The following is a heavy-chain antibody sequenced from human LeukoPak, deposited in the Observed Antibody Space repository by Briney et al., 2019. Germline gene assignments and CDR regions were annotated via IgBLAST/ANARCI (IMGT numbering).Heavy chain of an antibody. CDR1: GFTFSSYW. V-gene: IGHV3-7*01. J-gene: IGHJ3*02. CDR3: AREKTTVTTPGAFDI. D-gene: IGHD4-17*01. CDR2: IKQDGSEK. Sequence: GGSLRLSCAASGFTFSSYWMSWVSQAPGKGLEWVANIKQDGSEKYYVDSVKGRFTISRDNAKNSLYLQMNSLRAEDTAVYYCAREKTTVTTPGAFDIWGQGTMVTVSS.